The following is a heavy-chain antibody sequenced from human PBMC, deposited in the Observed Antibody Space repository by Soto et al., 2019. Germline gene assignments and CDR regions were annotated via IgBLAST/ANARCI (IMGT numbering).Heavy chain of an antibody. D-gene: IGHD3-16*01. Sequence: SETLSLTCTVSGGSISSYYWSWIRQPPGKGLEWIGYIYYSGSTNYNPSLKSRVTISVDTSKNQFSLKLSSVTAADTAVYYCARENRGYYYYYMDVWGKGTTVTVSS. CDR3: ARENRGYYYYYMDV. CDR2: IYYSGST. J-gene: IGHJ6*03. V-gene: IGHV4-59*01. CDR1: GGSISSYY.